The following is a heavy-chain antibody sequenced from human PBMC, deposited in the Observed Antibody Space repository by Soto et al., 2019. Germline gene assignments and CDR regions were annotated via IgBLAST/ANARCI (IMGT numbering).Heavy chain of an antibody. CDR1: GFTFSSYA. Sequence: GGSLRLSCAASGFTFSSYAMSWVRQAPGKGLEWVSAISGSGGSTYYADSVKGRFTISRDNSKNTQYLQMNSLRAEDTAVYYCATHDYGDYEDYYYYYMDVWGKGTTVTVSS. CDR2: ISGSGGST. V-gene: IGHV3-23*01. D-gene: IGHD4-17*01. CDR3: ATHDYGDYEDYYYYYMDV. J-gene: IGHJ6*03.